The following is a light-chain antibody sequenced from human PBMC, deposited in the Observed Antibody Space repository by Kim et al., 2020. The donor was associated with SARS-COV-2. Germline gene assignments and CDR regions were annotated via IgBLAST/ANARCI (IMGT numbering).Light chain of an antibody. CDR1: QSVLQSANNKNY. CDR2: LAS. CDR3: QQYYSSPYS. V-gene: IGKV4-1*01. J-gene: IGKJ2*03. Sequence: ATFNSKSTQSVLQSANNKNYLAWYQKKPGQPLKLRIYLASTWESGVHDRFSGSGSGTDFTLTISSLQAEDVTVYYCQQYYSSPYSFGQGTKLEI.